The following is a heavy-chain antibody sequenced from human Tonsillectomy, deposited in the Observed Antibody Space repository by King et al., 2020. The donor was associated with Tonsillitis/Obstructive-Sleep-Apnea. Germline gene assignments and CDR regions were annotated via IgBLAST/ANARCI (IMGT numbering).Heavy chain of an antibody. J-gene: IGHJ4*02. CDR3: QFSSSSGPDY. V-gene: IGHV3-74*01. CDR1: GFIFSNFW. Sequence: VQLVESGGDLVQPGGSLRLSCGASGFIFSNFWMHWVRQPPGKGLLWVSRIIGDGSSTSYADSVRGRYTISRDNAKNTLYLQMNSLTVEDTAVYYCQFSSSSGPDYWGQGTLVTVAS. CDR2: IIGDGSST. D-gene: IGHD6-6*01.